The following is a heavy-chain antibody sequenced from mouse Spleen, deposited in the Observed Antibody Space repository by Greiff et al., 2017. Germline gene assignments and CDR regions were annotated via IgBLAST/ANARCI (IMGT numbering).Heavy chain of an antibody. CDR1: GYTFTSYW. J-gene: IGHJ2*01. D-gene: IGHD1-1*01. V-gene: IGHV1-69*01. CDR3: ARGGYYYGSSYYFDY. CDR2: IDPSDSYS. Sequence: QVQLQQPGAELVMPGASVKLSCKASGYTFTSYWMHWVKQRPGQGLEWIGEIDPSDSYSNYNQKFKGKATLTVDKSSSTAYMQLSSLTSEDSAVYYCARGGYYYGSSYYFDYRGQSTTLTGSS.